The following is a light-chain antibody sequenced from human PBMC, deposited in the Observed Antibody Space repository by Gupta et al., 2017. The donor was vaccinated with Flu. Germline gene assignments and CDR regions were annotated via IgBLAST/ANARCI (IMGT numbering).Light chain of an antibody. CDR1: QSINGW. J-gene: IGKJ1*01. CDR2: EAS. V-gene: IGKV1-5*03. Sequence: DIQMTQSPSTLSASVGDKVAITCRATQSINGWLVWYQQRPGKAPTVLIYEASALPAGVPSRFSGSGSGTDFTLTITSLQPEDSATYYCQQYNSYPWTFGQGTKVEIK. CDR3: QQYNSYPWT.